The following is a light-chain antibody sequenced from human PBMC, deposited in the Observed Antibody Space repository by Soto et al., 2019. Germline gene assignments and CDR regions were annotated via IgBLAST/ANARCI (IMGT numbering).Light chain of an antibody. CDR1: QSVSPN. CDR2: GAS. Sequence: EIVMTQSPATLSVSPGEGATLSYRASQSVSPNLAWYQQSPGQAPRLLISGASTRATGIPGRFRGSGSGTEFTLTSSSLQSEDFAGYYCQQYSNRRTFGQGTKVEIK. V-gene: IGKV3-15*01. CDR3: QQYSNRRT. J-gene: IGKJ1*01.